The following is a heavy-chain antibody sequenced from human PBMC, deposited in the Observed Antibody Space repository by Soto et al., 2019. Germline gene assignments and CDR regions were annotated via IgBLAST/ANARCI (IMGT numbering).Heavy chain of an antibody. V-gene: IGHV4-39*01. D-gene: IGHD2-15*01. Sequence: SETLSLTCTVSGDSISSSSYYWGWIRQPPGKGLEWIGNIYYSGSTSYNPSLKSRVTISVDTSKNQFSLKLSSVTAADTAVYYCARHQPNCSGGRCHPETHYYYMDVWGKGTTVTVSS. J-gene: IGHJ6*03. CDR3: ARHQPNCSGGRCHPETHYYYMDV. CDR2: IYYSGST. CDR1: GDSISSSSYY.